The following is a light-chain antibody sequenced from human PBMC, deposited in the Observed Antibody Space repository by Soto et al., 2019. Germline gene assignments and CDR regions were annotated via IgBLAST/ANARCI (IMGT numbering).Light chain of an antibody. CDR1: QSVSSS. J-gene: IGKJ1*01. Sequence: EIVLTQSPGTLSLSPGERATLSCRASQSVSSSLAWYQQKPGQAPRLLIYGASRRATGIPDRFSGSGSATDLTLTIGRVEPEDFGVFYCQHYVTTPRAFGQGTKVHIK. V-gene: IGKV3-20*01. CDR3: QHYVTTPRA. CDR2: GAS.